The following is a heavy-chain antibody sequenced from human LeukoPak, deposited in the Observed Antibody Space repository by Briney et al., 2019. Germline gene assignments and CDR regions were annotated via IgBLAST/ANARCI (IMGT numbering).Heavy chain of an antibody. J-gene: IGHJ4*02. Sequence: SETLSLTCTVSGGSITSGTYHWGWIRQPPGRGLERIGSIYYSGSTYYNPSLKSRLTISVDTSKNQFSLKLSSVTAADTAVYYCARGGSTGYLFDYWGQGTLVTVAS. CDR1: GGSITSGTYH. D-gene: IGHD3-22*01. CDR3: ARGGSTGYLFDY. V-gene: IGHV4-39*07. CDR2: IYYSGST.